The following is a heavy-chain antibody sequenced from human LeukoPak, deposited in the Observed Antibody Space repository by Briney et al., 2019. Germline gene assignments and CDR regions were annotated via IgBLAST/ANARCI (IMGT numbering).Heavy chain of an antibody. D-gene: IGHD3-10*01. J-gene: IGHJ4*02. Sequence: GGSLRLSCAASGFTFSSYAMSWVRQAPGKGLEWVSAISGSGGSTYYADSVKGRFTISRDNAKNSLYLQMNSLRAEDTAVYYCARVTSTYYYGSGSLAAYWGQGTLVTVSS. V-gene: IGHV3-23*01. CDR2: ISGSGGST. CDR1: GFTFSSYA. CDR3: ARVTSTYYYGSGSLAAY.